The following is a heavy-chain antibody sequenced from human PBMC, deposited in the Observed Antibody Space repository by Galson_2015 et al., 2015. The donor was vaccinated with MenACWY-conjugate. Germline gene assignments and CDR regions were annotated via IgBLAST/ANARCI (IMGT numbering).Heavy chain of an antibody. J-gene: IGHJ6*02. V-gene: IGHV3-33*01. D-gene: IGHD3-10*01. CDR2: IWYDGSNK. CDR1: GFTFSSYA. CDR3: AREGATMVRGATYYYGMDV. Sequence: SLRLSCAASGFTFSSYAMHWVRQAPGKGLEWVAVIWYDGSNKYYADSVKGRFTISRDNSKNTLYLQMNSLRAEDTAVYYCAREGATMVRGATYYYGMDVWGQGTTATVSS.